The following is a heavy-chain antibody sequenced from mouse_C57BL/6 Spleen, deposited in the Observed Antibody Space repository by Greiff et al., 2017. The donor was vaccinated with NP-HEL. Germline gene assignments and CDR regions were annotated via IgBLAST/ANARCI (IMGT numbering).Heavy chain of an antibody. CDR2: IYPGDGDT. CDR1: GYAFSSSW. J-gene: IGHJ1*03. V-gene: IGHV1-82*01. Sequence: VQLQQSGPEPVKPGASVKISCKASGYAFSSSWMNWVKQRPGKGLEWIGRIYPGDGDTNYNGKFKGKATLTADKSSSTAYTQLSSLTSEDSAVYFCARWAGYFDVWGTGTTVTVSS. CDR3: ARWAGYFDV.